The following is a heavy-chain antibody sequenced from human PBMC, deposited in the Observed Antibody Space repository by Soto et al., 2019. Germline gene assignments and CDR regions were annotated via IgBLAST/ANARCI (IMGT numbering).Heavy chain of an antibody. D-gene: IGHD6-19*01. CDR2: INPSGGST. V-gene: IGHV1-46*01. J-gene: IGHJ4*02. Sequence: ASVKVSCKASGYTFTSYYMHWVRQAPGQGLEWMGIINPSGGSTSYAQKFQGRVTMTSDTSTSTVYMELSSLRSEDTAVYYCARALAVAAHLGGWGQGTLVTVSS. CDR1: GYTFTSYY. CDR3: ARALAVAAHLGG.